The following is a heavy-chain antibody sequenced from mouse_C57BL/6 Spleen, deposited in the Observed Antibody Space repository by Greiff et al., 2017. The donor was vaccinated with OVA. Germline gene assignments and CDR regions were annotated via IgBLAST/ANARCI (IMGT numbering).Heavy chain of an antibody. J-gene: IGHJ3*01. V-gene: IGHV1-26*01. Sequence: EVKLQQSGPELVKPGASVKISCKASGYTFTDYYMNWVKQSHGKSLEWIGDINPNNGGTSYNQKFKGKATLTVDKSSSTAYMELRSLTSEDSAVYYCAPSYYYFAYWGQGTLVTVSA. D-gene: IGHD1-1*01. CDR2: INPNNGGT. CDR1: GYTFTDYY. CDR3: APSYYYFAY.